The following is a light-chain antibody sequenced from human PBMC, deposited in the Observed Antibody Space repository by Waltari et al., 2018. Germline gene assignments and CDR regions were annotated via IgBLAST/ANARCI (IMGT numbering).Light chain of an antibody. Sequence: EVVLTQSPATLSLSPGERATLSCRASQSVSSYLVWYQQKADQAPRLLIYYASKRATGIPARFSGSGSGTDFTLTISSLEPEDFAIYYCQQRGDWPITFGQGTRLETK. J-gene: IGKJ5*01. V-gene: IGKV3-11*01. CDR3: QQRGDWPIT. CDR1: QSVSSY. CDR2: YAS.